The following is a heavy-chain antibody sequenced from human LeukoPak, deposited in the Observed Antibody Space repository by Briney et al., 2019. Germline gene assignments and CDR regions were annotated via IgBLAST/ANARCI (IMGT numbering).Heavy chain of an antibody. V-gene: IGHV1-69*05. Sequence: SVKVSCKASGGTFSSYAISWVRQAPGQGLEWMGGIIPIFGTANYAKKFQGRVTITTDESTSTAYMELSSLRSEDTAVYYCAREKYDSSGYYSLCFDYWGQGTLVTVSS. CDR2: IIPIFGTA. J-gene: IGHJ4*02. CDR3: AREKYDSSGYYSLCFDY. CDR1: GGTFSSYA. D-gene: IGHD3-22*01.